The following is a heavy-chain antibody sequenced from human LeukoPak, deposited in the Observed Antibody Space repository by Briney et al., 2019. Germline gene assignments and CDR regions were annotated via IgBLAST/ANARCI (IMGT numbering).Heavy chain of an antibody. J-gene: IGHJ4*02. CDR3: ARRSYGSDYYFDY. Sequence: LGESLKISCKGSGYSFTSYWIGWVRQMPGKGLEWMGIIYPGDSDTKYSPSFQGQVTISADKSISTAYLQWSSLKASDTAMYFCARRSYGSDYYFDYWGQGTLVTVSS. CDR1: GYSFTSYW. V-gene: IGHV5-51*01. D-gene: IGHD3-10*01. CDR2: IYPGDSDT.